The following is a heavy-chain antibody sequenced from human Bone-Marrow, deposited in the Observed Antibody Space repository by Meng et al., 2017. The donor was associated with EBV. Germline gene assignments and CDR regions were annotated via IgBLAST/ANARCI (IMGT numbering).Heavy chain of an antibody. J-gene: IGHJ4*02. CDR2: ITAYNGRT. D-gene: IGHD6-13*01. Sequence: QVQLVQSGAEVKKPGASVKVSCRTSGYTFTSYGISWVRQAPGQGLEWMGWITAYNGRTYYGQKFQDRVTMTIDTSTSTAYMELMNLRSDDTAVYYCARDTPYSSGWYDYWGQGTLVTVSS. CDR3: ARDTPYSSGWYDY. V-gene: IGHV1-18*01. CDR1: GYTFTSYG.